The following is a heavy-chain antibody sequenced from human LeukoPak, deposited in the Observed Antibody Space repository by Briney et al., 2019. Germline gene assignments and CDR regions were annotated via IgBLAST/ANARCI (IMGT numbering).Heavy chain of an antibody. CDR1: GYTFTSYY. Sequence: ASVKVSCKASGYTFTSYYMHWMRQAPGQGLEWMGIINPSGGSTSYAQKFQGRVTMTRDTSTSTVYMELSSLRSEDTAVYYCAREGGRSSSWLNLSYYYYGMDVWGQGTTVTVSS. D-gene: IGHD6-13*01. V-gene: IGHV1-46*01. CDR2: INPSGGST. J-gene: IGHJ6*02. CDR3: AREGGRSSSWLNLSYYYYGMDV.